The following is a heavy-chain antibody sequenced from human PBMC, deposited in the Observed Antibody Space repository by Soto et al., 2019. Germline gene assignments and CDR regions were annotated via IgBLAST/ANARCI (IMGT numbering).Heavy chain of an antibody. CDR1: GGSISSSSYY. D-gene: IGHD2-2*01. Sequence: TSETLSLTCTVSGGSISSSSYYCGWIRQPPGKGLEWIGSIYYSGSTYYNPSLKSRVTISVDTSKNQFSLKLSSVTAADTAVYYCARQDCSSTSCYGHYFDYWGQGTLVTVSS. CDR2: IYYSGST. J-gene: IGHJ4*02. CDR3: ARQDCSSTSCYGHYFDY. V-gene: IGHV4-39*01.